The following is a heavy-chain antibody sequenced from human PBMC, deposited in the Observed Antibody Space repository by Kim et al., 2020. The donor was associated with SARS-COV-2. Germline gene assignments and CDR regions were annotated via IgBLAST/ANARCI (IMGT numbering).Heavy chain of an antibody. CDR1: GGSISSSSYY. CDR2: IYYSGST. D-gene: IGHD4-4*01. Sequence: SETLSLTCTVSGGSISSSSYYWGWIRQPPGKGLEWIGSIYYSGSTYYNPSLKSRVTISVDTSKNQFSLKLSSVTAADTAVYYCARRSYSNYEGGWYHYYYYYMDVWGKGTTVTVSS. CDR3: ARRSYSNYEGGWYHYYYYYMDV. V-gene: IGHV4-39*01. J-gene: IGHJ6*03.